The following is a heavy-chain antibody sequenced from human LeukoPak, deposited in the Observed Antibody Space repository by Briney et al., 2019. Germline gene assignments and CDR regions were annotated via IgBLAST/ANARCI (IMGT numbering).Heavy chain of an antibody. CDR1: GDSISSNNYF. Sequence: PSETLSLTCTVSGDSISSNNYFWGWIRQPPGKGLEWIGSIYYSGTTYYNPSLKSRVTISVDTSKNLFSLKLRSVTAADTAVYYCARDLGYCSSTSCPGDYWGQGTLVTVSS. V-gene: IGHV4-39*02. CDR2: IYYSGTT. D-gene: IGHD2-2*01. CDR3: ARDLGYCSSTSCPGDY. J-gene: IGHJ4*02.